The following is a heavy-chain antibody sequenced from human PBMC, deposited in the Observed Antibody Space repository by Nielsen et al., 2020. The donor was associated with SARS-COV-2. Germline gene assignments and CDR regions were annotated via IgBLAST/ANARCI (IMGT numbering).Heavy chain of an antibody. CDR2: ISASGGTT. CDR3: ARRWYGSGSDREAFDI. D-gene: IGHD3-10*01. CDR1: GFNFNTYA. J-gene: IGHJ3*02. Sequence: GESLKISCAASGFNFNTYAMSWVRQAPGEGLEWISGISASGGTTNYADSVKGRFTISRDNSKNTLSLQMKSLRAEDTAVYYCARRWYGSGSDREAFDIWGRGTMVTISS. V-gene: IGHV3-23*01.